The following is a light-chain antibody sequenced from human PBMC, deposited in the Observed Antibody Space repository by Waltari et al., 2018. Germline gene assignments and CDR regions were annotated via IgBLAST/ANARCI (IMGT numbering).Light chain of an antibody. CDR3: QEYYSTPLT. V-gene: IGKV4-1*01. J-gene: IGKJ2*01. CDR1: QSVLYSSNNKNY. CDR2: WAS. Sequence: DIVMTQSPDSLAVSLGERATIHCKSSQSVLYSSNNKNYLAWYQQKPGQPPKLLISWASTRESGVPDRFSGSGSGTDFTLTISSLQDEDVAVYYCQEYYSTPLTFGQGT.